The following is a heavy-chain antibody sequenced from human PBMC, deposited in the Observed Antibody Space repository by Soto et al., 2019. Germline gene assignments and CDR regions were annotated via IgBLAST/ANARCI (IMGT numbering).Heavy chain of an antibody. CDR2: IYYSGST. Sequence: QVQLQESGPGLVKPSQTLSLTCTVSGGSISSGGYYWSWIRQHPGKGLEWIGYIYYSGSTYYNPSLKSRVTISVATSKNQFSLKLSSVTAADTAVYYCARDGREQLSWFDPWGQGTLVTVSS. J-gene: IGHJ5*02. CDR1: GGSISSGGYY. D-gene: IGHD6-6*01. CDR3: ARDGREQLSWFDP. V-gene: IGHV4-31*03.